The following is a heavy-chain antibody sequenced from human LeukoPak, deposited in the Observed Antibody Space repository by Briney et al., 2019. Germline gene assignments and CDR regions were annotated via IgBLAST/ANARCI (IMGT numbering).Heavy chain of an antibody. V-gene: IGHV3-48*04. CDR1: GFTFSSYS. CDR2: ISSSSSTI. CDR3: ARDLDP. J-gene: IGHJ5*02. Sequence: SGGSLRLSCAASGFTFSSYSMNWVRQAPGKGLEWVSYISSSSSTIYYADSVKGRFTISRDNANNSLYLQMNSLRAEDTAVYYCARDLDPWGQGTLVTVSS.